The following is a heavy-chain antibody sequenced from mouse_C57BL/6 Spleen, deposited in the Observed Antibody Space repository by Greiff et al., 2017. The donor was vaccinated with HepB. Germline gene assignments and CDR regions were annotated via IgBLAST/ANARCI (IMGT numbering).Heavy chain of an antibody. Sequence: QVQLQQPGAELVKPGASVKLSCKASGYTFTSYWMHWVKQRPGQGLEWIGMIHPNSGSTNYNEKFKSKATLTVDKSCSTAYMQLSSLTSEDSAVYYCARLGQGFAYWGQGTLVTVSA. CDR1: GYTFTSYW. CDR2: IHPNSGST. J-gene: IGHJ3*01. CDR3: ARLGQGFAY. D-gene: IGHD3-3*01. V-gene: IGHV1-64*01.